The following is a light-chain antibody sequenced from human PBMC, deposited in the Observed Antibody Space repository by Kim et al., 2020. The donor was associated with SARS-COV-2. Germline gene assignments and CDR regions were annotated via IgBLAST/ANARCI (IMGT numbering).Light chain of an antibody. CDR1: TGAETTT. CDR2: YTT. V-gene: IGLV7-43*01. Sequence: TGATGETVTLTCAYTTGAETTTNWFQQKPGQAHRSLISYTTNKHSWTPARFSGSLLGGKAALTLSDVQPEDEAKYYCLLRFGGAWVFGGGTELTVL. CDR3: LLRFGGAWV. J-gene: IGLJ3*02.